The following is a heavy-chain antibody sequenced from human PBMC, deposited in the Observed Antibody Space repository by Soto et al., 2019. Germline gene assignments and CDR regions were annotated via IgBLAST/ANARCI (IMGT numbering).Heavy chain of an antibody. D-gene: IGHD6-19*01. CDR2: IWYDGSNK. V-gene: IGHV3-33*01. Sequence: PGGSLRLSCAASGFPFSSYGMHWVRQAPGKGLEWVAVIWYDGSNKYYADSVKGRFTISRDNSKNTLYLQMNSLRAEDTAVYYCARDAHYIAVAGNLSYYYYGMDVWGQGTTVTVSS. CDR1: GFPFSSYG. CDR3: ARDAHYIAVAGNLSYYYYGMDV. J-gene: IGHJ6*02.